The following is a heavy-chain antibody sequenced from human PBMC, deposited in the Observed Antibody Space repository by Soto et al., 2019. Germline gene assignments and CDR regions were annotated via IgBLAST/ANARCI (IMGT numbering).Heavy chain of an antibody. Sequence: SETLSLTCTVSGGSVSSGSYYWSWIRQPPGKGLEWIGYIYYSGSTNYNPSLKSRVTISVDTSKNQFSLKLSSATAADTAVYYCARKGDSGYYYKGPAPGDYYYGMDVWGQGTTVTVSS. CDR2: IYYSGST. D-gene: IGHD3-22*01. CDR3: ARKGDSGYYYKGPAPGDYYYGMDV. V-gene: IGHV4-61*01. CDR1: GGSVSSGSYY. J-gene: IGHJ6*02.